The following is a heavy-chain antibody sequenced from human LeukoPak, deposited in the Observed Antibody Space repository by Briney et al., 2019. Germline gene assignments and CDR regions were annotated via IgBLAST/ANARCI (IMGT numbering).Heavy chain of an antibody. Sequence: KISCKGSGYSITSYWIGWVRQAPGQGLEWMGGIIPIFGTANYAQKFQGRVTITADKSTSTAYMELSSLRSEDTAVYYCAGTMVRGVYDYWGQGTLVTVSS. CDR3: AGTMVRGVYDY. V-gene: IGHV1-69*06. CDR1: GYSITSYW. CDR2: IIPIFGTA. D-gene: IGHD3-10*01. J-gene: IGHJ4*02.